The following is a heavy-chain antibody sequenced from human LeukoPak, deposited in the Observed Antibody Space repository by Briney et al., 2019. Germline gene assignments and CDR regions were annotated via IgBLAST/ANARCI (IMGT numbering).Heavy chain of an antibody. CDR2: IRSKAYGGTT. Sequence: GQSLRLSCTASGFIFCDHAMSWVRQAPGKGLEWVGFIRSKAYGGTTEYAASVKGRFTISRDDSEGIAYLQMNSLRIDDTAVYYCARGPIHLWLHNGMDVWGQGTTVSVFS. CDR3: ARGPIHLWLHNGMDV. CDR1: GFIFCDHA. J-gene: IGHJ6*02. D-gene: IGHD5-18*01. V-gene: IGHV3-49*04.